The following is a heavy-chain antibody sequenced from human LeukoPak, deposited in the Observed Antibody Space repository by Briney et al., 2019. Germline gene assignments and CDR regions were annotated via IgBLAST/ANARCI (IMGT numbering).Heavy chain of an antibody. CDR2: INPSGGST. D-gene: IGHD4-17*01. Sequence: ASVKVSCKASGYTFTSYFMNWVRQAPGQGLDWMGIINPSGGSTSYAQKFQGRVTMTRDTSTSTVYMELSSLRSEDTAVYYCARDSADYSDPDYGCQGTLVTVSS. J-gene: IGHJ4*02. CDR3: ARDSADYSDPDY. CDR1: GYTFTSYF. V-gene: IGHV1-46*01.